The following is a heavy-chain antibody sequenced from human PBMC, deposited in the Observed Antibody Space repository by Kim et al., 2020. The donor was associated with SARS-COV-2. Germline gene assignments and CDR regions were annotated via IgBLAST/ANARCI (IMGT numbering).Heavy chain of an antibody. Sequence: SETLSLTCTVSGGSISSGGYYWSWIRQHPGKGLEWIGYIYYSGSTYYNPSLKSRVTISVDTSKNQFSLKLSSVTAADTAVYYCARTWIQLWFPWNAFDIWGQGTMVTVSS. CDR1: GGSISSGGYY. CDR3: ARTWIQLWFPWNAFDI. CDR2: IYYSGST. J-gene: IGHJ3*02. V-gene: IGHV4-31*03. D-gene: IGHD5-18*01.